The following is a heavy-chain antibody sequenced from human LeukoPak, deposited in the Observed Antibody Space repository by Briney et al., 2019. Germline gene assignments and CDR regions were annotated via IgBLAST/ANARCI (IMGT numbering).Heavy chain of an antibody. Sequence: SETLSLTCTVSGGSISSGGYYWSWIRQHPGKGLEWIGYIYYSGSTYYNPSLKSRVTISVDTSKNQFSLKLSSVTAADTAVYYCARDGEDSSSWHGGWFDPWGQGTLVTVSS. J-gene: IGHJ5*02. D-gene: IGHD6-13*01. CDR1: GGSISSGGYY. V-gene: IGHV4-31*03. CDR3: ARDGEDSSSWHGGWFDP. CDR2: IYYSGST.